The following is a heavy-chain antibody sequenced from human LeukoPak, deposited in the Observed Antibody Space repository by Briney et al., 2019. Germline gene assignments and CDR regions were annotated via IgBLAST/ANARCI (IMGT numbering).Heavy chain of an antibody. J-gene: IGHJ6*04. CDR2: VTSSGSTR. V-gene: IGHV3-48*03. CDR3: ARDLTVTTDYGMDV. CDR1: GFSFSSYE. D-gene: IGHD4-17*01. Sequence: GGSLRLSCAASGFSFSSYEMNWVRQAPGKGLEWLSYVTSSGSTRYYADSVKGRFTISRDNAKNSLYLQMNSLRAEDTAVYYCARDLTVTTDYGMDVWGKGTTVTVSS.